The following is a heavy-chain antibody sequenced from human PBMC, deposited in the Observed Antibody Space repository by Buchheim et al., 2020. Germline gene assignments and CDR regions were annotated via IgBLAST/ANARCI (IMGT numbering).Heavy chain of an antibody. D-gene: IGHD6-6*01. V-gene: IGHV4-59*01. Sequence: QVQLQESGPGLVKPSETLSLTCTVSGGSISSYYWSWIRQPPGKGLEWIGYIYYSGSTNYNPSLKSRVTITVDTSKNQFSLKLSSVTAADTAVYCCARGLWGGSSSFWVSYYFDCWGQGTL. CDR3: ARGLWGGSSSFWVSYYFDC. J-gene: IGHJ4*02. CDR2: IYYSGST. CDR1: GGSISSYY.